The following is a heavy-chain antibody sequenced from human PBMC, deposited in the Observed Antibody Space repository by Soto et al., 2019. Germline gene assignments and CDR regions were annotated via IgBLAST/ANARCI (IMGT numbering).Heavy chain of an antibody. V-gene: IGHV3-66*01. D-gene: IGHD6-19*01. CDR1: RFPISNFY. CDR3: ATGVPCLVPEY. CDR2: IYRGGNT. Sequence: GVPLRLSEATSRFPISNFYISWVRQAPGKGLEWASVIYRGGNTYYADSVKGRFNISRDNSKNTVYLEMNSLRAEDMFVYYCATGVPCLVPEYWGEGPLVTYPQ. J-gene: IGHJ4*02.